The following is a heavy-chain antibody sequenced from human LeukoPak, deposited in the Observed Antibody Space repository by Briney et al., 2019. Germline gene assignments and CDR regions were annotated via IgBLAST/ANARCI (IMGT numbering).Heavy chain of an antibody. CDR2: ISAYNGDT. J-gene: IGHJ4*02. CDR3: ATDRGSYYGLFDY. D-gene: IGHD1-26*01. V-gene: IGHV1-18*01. CDR1: GYIFTSYG. Sequence: ASVRVSCKASGYIFTSYGISWVRQAPGQGLEWMGWISAYNGDTNYTQKFQGRVTMTTDTSTGTAYMELRSLRSDDTAVYYCATDRGSYYGLFDYWGQGTLVTVSS.